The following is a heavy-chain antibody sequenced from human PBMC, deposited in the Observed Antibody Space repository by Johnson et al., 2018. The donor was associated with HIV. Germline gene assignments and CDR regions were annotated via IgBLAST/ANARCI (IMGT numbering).Heavy chain of an antibody. J-gene: IGHJ3*02. D-gene: IGHD4-11*01. CDR2: IYSGGST. V-gene: IGHV3-66*01. Sequence: VQLVESGGGLVQPGGSLRLSCAASGFTVSSNYMSWVRQAPGKGLEWVSVIYSGGSTYYADSVQGRFTISRDNSKNTLYLQMNSLRAEDTAVFYCTRADYLDAFDIWGKGTMVTVSS. CDR3: TRADYLDAFDI. CDR1: GFTVSSNY.